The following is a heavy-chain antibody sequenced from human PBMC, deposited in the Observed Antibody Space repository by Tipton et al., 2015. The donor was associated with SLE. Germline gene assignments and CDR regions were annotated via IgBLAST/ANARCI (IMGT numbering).Heavy chain of an antibody. CDR1: GYSISSGYY. V-gene: IGHV4-38-2*01. J-gene: IGHJ6*03. CDR3: VKGQEVAATNDYYYMDV. D-gene: IGHD6-19*01. Sequence: TLSLTCAVSGYSISSGYYWGWFRQPPGKGLGWNGSIYGSGNTNYNPSLKSRVTISVDTPRSQVSLRVSSVTAADTAKYYCVKGQEVAATNDYYYMDVWGKGTTVTVS. CDR2: IYGSGNT.